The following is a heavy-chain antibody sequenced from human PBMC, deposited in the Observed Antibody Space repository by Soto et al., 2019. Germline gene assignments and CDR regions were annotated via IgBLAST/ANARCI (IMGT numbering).Heavy chain of an antibody. Sequence: KGLEWIGEINHSGSTNYNPSLKSRVTISVDTSKNQFSLKLSSVTAADTAVYYCARGGKFSSWYDPLYYYYGMDVWGQGTTVIVSS. D-gene: IGHD6-13*01. V-gene: IGHV4-34*01. CDR2: INHSGST. J-gene: IGHJ6*02. CDR3: ARGGKFSSWYDPLYYYYGMDV.